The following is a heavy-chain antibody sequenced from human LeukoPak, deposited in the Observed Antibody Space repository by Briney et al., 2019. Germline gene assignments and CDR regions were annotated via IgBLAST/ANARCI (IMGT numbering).Heavy chain of an antibody. J-gene: IGHJ4*02. CDR2: IYYSGST. CDR3: ARGSRPYYFDY. D-gene: IGHD2-2*01. CDR1: GGSISSYY. V-gene: IGHV4-59*01. Sequence: EASETLSLTCTVSGGSISSYYWSWIRQPPGKGLEWIGYIYYSGSTNYNPSLKSRVTVSVDTSKNQFSLKLSSVTAADTAVYYCARGSRPYYFDYWGQGTLVTVSS.